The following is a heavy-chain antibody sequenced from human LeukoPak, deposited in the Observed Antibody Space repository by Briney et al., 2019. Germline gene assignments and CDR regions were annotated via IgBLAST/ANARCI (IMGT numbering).Heavy chain of an antibody. CDR2: IYTSGST. V-gene: IGHV4-4*07. CDR3: ARGSHPRYIRGGSFDY. CDR1: GGSISSYY. J-gene: IGHJ4*02. Sequence: SETLSLTCTVSGGSISSYYWSWIRQPAGKGLEWIGRIYTSGSTNYNPSLKSRVTMSVDTSKNQFSLRLSSVTAADTAVYYCARGSHPRYIRGGSFDYWGQGTLVTVSS. D-gene: IGHD3-16*01.